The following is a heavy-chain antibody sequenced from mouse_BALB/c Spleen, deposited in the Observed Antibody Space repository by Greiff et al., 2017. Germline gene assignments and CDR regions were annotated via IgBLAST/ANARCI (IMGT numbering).Heavy chain of an antibody. J-gene: IGHJ4*01. CDR1: GFSLTSYG. D-gene: IGHD2-10*02. CDR2: IWSGGST. Sequence: VMLVESGPGLVQPSQSLSITCTVSGFSLTSYGVHWVRQSPGKGLEWLGVIWSGGSTDYNAAFISRLSISKDNSKSQVFFKMNSLQANDTAIYYCARKEYGNLYAMDYWGQGTSVTVSS. V-gene: IGHV2-2*02. CDR3: ARKEYGNLYAMDY.